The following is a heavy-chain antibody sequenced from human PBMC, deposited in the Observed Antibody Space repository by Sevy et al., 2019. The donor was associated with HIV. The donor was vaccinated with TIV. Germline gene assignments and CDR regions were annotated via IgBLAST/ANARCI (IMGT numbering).Heavy chain of an antibody. V-gene: IGHV3-30-3*01. Sequence: GGSLRLSCAASGFTFSSYAMHWVRQAPGKGLEWVAVISYDGSNKYYADSVKGRFTISRDNSKNTLYLQMNSLRAEDKAVYYCARGEQDSSGYYYYYYYYYGMDVWGQGTTVTVSS. D-gene: IGHD3-22*01. CDR3: ARGEQDSSGYYYYYYYYYGMDV. CDR2: ISYDGSNK. CDR1: GFTFSSYA. J-gene: IGHJ6*02.